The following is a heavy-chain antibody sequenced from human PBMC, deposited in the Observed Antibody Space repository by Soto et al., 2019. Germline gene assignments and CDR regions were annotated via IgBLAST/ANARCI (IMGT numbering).Heavy chain of an antibody. D-gene: IGHD3-3*02. CDR2: SNEGSGNT. V-gene: IGHV1-3*01. Sequence: QVQLVQSGPEVTRPGASVRISCRTAGYSFKNYAIHWVRQAPGKKLEWMGWSNEGSGNTRYSQKFQGRMSIARDTSASTSSLDLRSLTSEDTAIYFCARDDRTISGAVTLDYWGPGTLVTVSS. CDR1: GYSFKNYA. J-gene: IGHJ4*02. CDR3: ARDDRTISGAVTLDY.